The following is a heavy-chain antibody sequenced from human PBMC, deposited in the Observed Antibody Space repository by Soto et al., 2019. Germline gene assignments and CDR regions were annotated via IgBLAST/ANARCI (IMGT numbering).Heavy chain of an antibody. CDR3: ARSGIAAAGTYYYGMDV. Sequence: ASVNVSCKASGYTFTSYAMHWVRQAPGQRLEWMGWINAGNGNTKYSQKFQGRVTITRDTSASTAYMELSSLRSEDTAVYYCARSGIAAAGTYYYGMDVWGQGTTVTVSS. CDR2: INAGNGNT. J-gene: IGHJ6*02. CDR1: GYTFTSYA. V-gene: IGHV1-3*01. D-gene: IGHD6-13*01.